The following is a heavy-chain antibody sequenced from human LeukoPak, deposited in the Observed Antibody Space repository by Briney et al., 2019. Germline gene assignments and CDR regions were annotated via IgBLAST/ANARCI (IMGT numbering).Heavy chain of an antibody. CDR3: ARVGSTMVRGVTVWFDP. CDR2: INAGNGNT. V-gene: IGHV1-3*03. D-gene: IGHD3-10*01. CDR1: GYTFTSYA. Sequence: GASVKVSCKASGYTFTSYAMHWVRQAPGQRLEWMGCINAGNGNTKYSQEFQGRVTITRDTSASTAYTELSSLRSEDTAVYYCARVGSTMVRGVTVWFDPWGQGTLVTVSS. J-gene: IGHJ5*02.